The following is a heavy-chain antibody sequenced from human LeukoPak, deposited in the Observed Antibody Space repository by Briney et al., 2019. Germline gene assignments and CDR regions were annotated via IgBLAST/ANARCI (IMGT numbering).Heavy chain of an antibody. CDR2: IYYSGST. D-gene: IGHD1-7*01. CDR1: GGSISSSSYY. CDR3: ARDPSPYNWNYVTT. J-gene: IGHJ5*02. V-gene: IGHV4-39*07. Sequence: PSETLSLTCTVSGGSISSSSYYWGWIRQPRGKGLEWIGNIYYSGSTYYNPSLKSRVTISVDTSKNQFSLKLSSVTAADTAVYYCARDPSPYNWNYVTTWGQGTLVTVSS.